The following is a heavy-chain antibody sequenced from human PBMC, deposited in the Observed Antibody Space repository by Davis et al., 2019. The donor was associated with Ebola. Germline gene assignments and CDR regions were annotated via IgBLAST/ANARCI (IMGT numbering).Heavy chain of an antibody. CDR1: RRSLTSSSSY. CDR2: IYYTGTT. D-gene: IGHD3-22*01. J-gene: IGHJ6*02. V-gene: IGHV4-39*01. Sequence: SQTLSPTCPLSRRSLTSSSSYWGWTRQPPGKGLEWFGRIYYTGTTNYNPSPKTPFPISVEPSKNQFSLNLSYVTAADTAVYYCARLRYYYDSSAYPHYGMDVWGQGTTVTVSS. CDR3: ARLRYYYDSSAYPHYGMDV.